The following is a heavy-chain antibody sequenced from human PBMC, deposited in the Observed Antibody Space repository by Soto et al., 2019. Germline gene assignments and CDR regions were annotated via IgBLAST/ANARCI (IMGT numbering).Heavy chain of an antibody. CDR1: GFTFTSSA. CDR2: IVVDSGNT. J-gene: IGHJ4*02. Sequence: QMQLVQSGPEVKKPGTSVKVSCKASGFTFTSSAVQWVRQARGQRLEWIGYIVVDSGNTNYAPNFQERVTITRDMSTRTAYMEVSSLRSEDTAVYYCAAGITGTILDFDNWGQGTLVTVSS. V-gene: IGHV1-58*01. CDR3: AAGITGTILDFDN. D-gene: IGHD1-20*01.